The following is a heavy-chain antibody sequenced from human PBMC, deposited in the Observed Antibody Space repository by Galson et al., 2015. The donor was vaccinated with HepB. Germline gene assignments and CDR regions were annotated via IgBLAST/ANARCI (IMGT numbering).Heavy chain of an antibody. J-gene: IGHJ2*01. D-gene: IGHD1-26*01. CDR3: ARMVTGSYYWYFEL. CDR1: GGSFINYF. V-gene: IGHV4-4*07. CDR2: VYSSGST. Sequence: ETRSLTCTVSGGSFINYFWSWIRQPAGSGLEWSGRVYSSGSTNYNPSLKSRVIMSADTSENQFSLKLISVTAADTAVYYCARMVTGSYYWYFELSGRGTLVTVSS.